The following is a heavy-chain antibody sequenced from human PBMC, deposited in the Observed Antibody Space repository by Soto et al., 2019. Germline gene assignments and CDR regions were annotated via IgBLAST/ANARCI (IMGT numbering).Heavy chain of an antibody. CDR2: MNPNSGNT. D-gene: IGHD3-3*01. CDR3: AGRFRFLEWARYYYYVMAF. CDR1: GYTFTSYD. Sequence: ASVKVSCKASGYTFTSYDINWVRQATGQGLEWMGWMNPNSGNTGYAQKFQGRVTMTRNTSISTAYMELSSMRSEDTAVYYCAGRFRFLEWARYYYYVMAFWVQGTTVTVSS. J-gene: IGHJ6*02. V-gene: IGHV1-8*01.